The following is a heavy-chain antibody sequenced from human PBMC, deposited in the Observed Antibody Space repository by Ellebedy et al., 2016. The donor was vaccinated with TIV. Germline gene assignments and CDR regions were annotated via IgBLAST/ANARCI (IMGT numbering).Heavy chain of an antibody. V-gene: IGHV1-2*02. D-gene: IGHD3-22*01. CDR3: VRDLTNYGSSSY. CDR1: GYTFTGYY. CDR2: INPNSGYT. Sequence: AASVQVSCKASGYTFTGYYIHWVRQAPGQGLEWVAWINPNSGYTAYAQNLQGRVTVTGDTSISTAYMELSRLISDDTAVYYCVRDLTNYGSSSYWGQGTLVTVSS. J-gene: IGHJ4*02.